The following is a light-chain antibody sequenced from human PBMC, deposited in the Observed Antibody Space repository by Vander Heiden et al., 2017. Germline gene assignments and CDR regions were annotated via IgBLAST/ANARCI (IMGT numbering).Light chain of an antibody. Sequence: QSVLTQPPSTSGTPGQSVTISCSGSSSNNGSNAGNWYQQIPWAALRLLTYNNDQRPSGGPDRFSGSKSVTAASLSVSGLRSEDEADYYCAAWDDSLTGLVFGGGTKLTVL. V-gene: IGLV1-44*01. CDR3: AAWDDSLTGLV. J-gene: IGLJ2*01. CDR1: SSNNGSNA. CDR2: NND.